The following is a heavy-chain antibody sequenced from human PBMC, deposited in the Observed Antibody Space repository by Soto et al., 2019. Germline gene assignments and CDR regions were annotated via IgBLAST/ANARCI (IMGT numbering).Heavy chain of an antibody. D-gene: IGHD2-8*02. V-gene: IGHV4-30-4*01. J-gene: IGHJ4*02. CDR2: IYDSGSS. CDR1: GASISSGDYF. Sequence: SEMLSLTCTVSGASISSGDYFWSWIRQSPGKGLEWIGSIYDSGSSYYNPSLKSRVTMSVDPSKNQFSLKLRSVTAAATAVYYCARETGSISGPKNFGYWGPGTLLTVSS. CDR3: ARETGSISGPKNFGY.